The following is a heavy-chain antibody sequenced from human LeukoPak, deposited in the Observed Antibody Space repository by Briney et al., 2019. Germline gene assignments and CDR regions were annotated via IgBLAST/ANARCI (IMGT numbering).Heavy chain of an antibody. CDR3: AKAPPYKKYFDY. CDR1: GFIVSDNY. Sequence: GGSLRLSCAASGFIVSDNYMNWVRQAPGKGLEWVSVLYSGGSTYYADSVRGRFTVSRDNSKNTLYLQMDNLRAEDTAVYYCAKAPPYKKYFDYWGQGTLVTVSS. J-gene: IGHJ4*02. CDR2: LYSGGST. D-gene: IGHD1-1*01. V-gene: IGHV3-53*01.